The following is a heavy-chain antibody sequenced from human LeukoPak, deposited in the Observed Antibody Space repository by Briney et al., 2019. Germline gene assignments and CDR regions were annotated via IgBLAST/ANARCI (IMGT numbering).Heavy chain of an antibody. V-gene: IGHV3-53*01. D-gene: IGHD2-8*01. CDR3: AKDPYCTNGVCFLFDY. J-gene: IGHJ4*02. CDR1: GFTVSSNY. Sequence: PGGSLRLSCAASGFTVSSNYMSWVRQAPGKGLEWVSVIYSGGSTYYADSVKGRFTISRDNSKNTLYLQMNSLRAEDTAVYYCAKDPYCTNGVCFLFDYWGQGTLVTVSS. CDR2: IYSGGST.